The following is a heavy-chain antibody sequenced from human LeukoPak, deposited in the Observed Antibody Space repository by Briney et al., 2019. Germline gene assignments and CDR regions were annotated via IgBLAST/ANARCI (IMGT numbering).Heavy chain of an antibody. V-gene: IGHV4-59*12. CDR1: GGSISSYY. CDR2: IYYSGST. D-gene: IGHD5-24*01. J-gene: IGHJ4*02. Sequence: SETLSLTCTVSGGSISSYYWSWIRQPPGKGLEWIGYIYYSGSTNYNPSLKSRVTISVDTSKNQFSLKLSSVTAADTAVYYCARLRWLQPIDYWGQGTLVTVSS. CDR3: ARLRWLQPIDY.